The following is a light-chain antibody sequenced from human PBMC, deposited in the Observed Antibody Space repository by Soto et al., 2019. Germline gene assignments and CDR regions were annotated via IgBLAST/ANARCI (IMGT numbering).Light chain of an antibody. J-gene: IGKJ1*01. CDR1: QDIRNT. V-gene: IGKV1-13*02. CDR2: DAS. CDR3: QQYNSYWT. Sequence: IQMTQSPSSLSASVGDRVAISCRASQDIRNTLAWYQQKPGKAPKLLIYDASSLESGVPSRFSGSGSGTEFTLTISSLQPDDFATYYCQQYNSYWTFGQGTKVDI.